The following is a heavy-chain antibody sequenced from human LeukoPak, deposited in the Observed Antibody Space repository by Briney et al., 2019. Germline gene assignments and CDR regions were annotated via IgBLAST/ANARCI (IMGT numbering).Heavy chain of an antibody. V-gene: IGHV4-59*01. CDR3: ARDEARVLDY. CDR2: VYYRGNT. J-gene: IGHJ4*02. Sequence: TPSETLSLTCAVYGGSFSGYYWSWIRQPPGKGLEWIGYVYYRGNTDYNPSFESRVTISVDTSKNQFSLKLSSVTAADTAVYYCARDEARVLDYWGQGTLVTVSS. CDR1: GGSFSGYY.